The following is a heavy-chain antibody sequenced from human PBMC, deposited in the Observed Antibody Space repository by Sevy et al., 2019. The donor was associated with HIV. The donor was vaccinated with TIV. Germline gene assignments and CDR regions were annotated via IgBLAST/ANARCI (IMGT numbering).Heavy chain of an antibody. Sequence: ASVKVSCKASGGTFSSYANSWVRQAPGQGLEWMGGIIPIFGTANYAQKFQGRVTITADESTSTAYMQLSSLRSDDTAVYYCARENRGRGYCTYRVCFDDYWGQGTLVTVSS. CDR1: GGTFSSYA. J-gene: IGHJ4*02. V-gene: IGHV1-69*13. CDR2: IIPIFGTA. D-gene: IGHD2-8*01. CDR3: ARENRGRGYCTYRVCFDDY.